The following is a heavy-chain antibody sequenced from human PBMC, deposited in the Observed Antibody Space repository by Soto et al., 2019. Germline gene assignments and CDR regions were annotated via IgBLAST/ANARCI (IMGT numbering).Heavy chain of an antibody. CDR1: GYTFTSYG. CDR2: ISAYNGNT. Sequence: ASVKVSCKASGYTFTSYGISWVRQAPGQGLEWMGWISAYNGNTNYAQKLQGRVTMTTDTSTSTAYMELRSLRSDDTAVYYCARDAGYWESYYYYYGMDFWGQGTTVTVSS. J-gene: IGHJ6*02. CDR3: ARDAGYWESYYYYYGMDF. V-gene: IGHV1-18*01. D-gene: IGHD2-8*02.